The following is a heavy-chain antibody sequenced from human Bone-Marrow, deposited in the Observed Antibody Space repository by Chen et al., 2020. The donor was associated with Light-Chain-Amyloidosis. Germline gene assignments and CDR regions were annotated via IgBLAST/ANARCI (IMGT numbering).Heavy chain of an antibody. Sequence: EVQLEQSGPAVKKPGESLKISCKGSGYTFPNYWIGWVRQMPGKGLEWMGVIYPDDSDPKYSPSFEGQCTISADKSITTAYLQWRSLKASDTAMYYCARRRDGYNFDYWGQGTLVTVSS. D-gene: IGHD5-12*01. CDR2: IYPDDSDP. V-gene: IGHV5-51*01. J-gene: IGHJ4*02. CDR1: GYTFPNYW. CDR3: ARRRDGYNFDY.